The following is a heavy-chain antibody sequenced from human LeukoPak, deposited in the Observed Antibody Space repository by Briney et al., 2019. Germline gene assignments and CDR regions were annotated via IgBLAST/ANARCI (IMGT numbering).Heavy chain of an antibody. CDR1: GFTFSSYS. CDR2: ISSSSSYI. CDR3: ARATAGFGELLSYDY. J-gene: IGHJ4*02. V-gene: IGHV3-21*01. D-gene: IGHD3-10*01. Sequence: GGSLRLPCAASGFTFSSYSMNWVRQAPGKGLEWVSSISSSSSYIYYADSVKGRFTISRDNAKNSLYLQMNSLRAEDTAVYYCARATAGFGELLSYDYWGQGTLVTVSS.